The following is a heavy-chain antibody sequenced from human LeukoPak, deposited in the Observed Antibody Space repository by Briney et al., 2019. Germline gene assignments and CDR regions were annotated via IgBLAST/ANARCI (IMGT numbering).Heavy chain of an antibody. D-gene: IGHD3-16*02. V-gene: IGHV6-1*01. Sequence: PSQTLSLTCAISGDSVSSNSAAWHWIRQSPSRGLEWLGRTYYRSKWYNDYAVSVKSRITINPDTSKNQFSLQLNSVTPEDTAVYYCAEVILPSYDYVWGSYRYFAYWGQGTLVTVSS. CDR2: TYYRSKWYN. CDR1: GDSVSSNSAA. J-gene: IGHJ4*02. CDR3: AEVILPSYDYVWGSYRYFAY.